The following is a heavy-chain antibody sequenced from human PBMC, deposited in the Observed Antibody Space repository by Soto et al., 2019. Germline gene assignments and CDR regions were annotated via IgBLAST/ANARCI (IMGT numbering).Heavy chain of an antibody. CDR3: AREKDYDILTASLPAYYFDY. CDR1: GFTVSSNY. D-gene: IGHD3-9*01. Sequence: EVQLVESGGGLVQPGGSLRLSCAASGFTVSSNYMSWVRQAPGKGLEWVSVIYSGGSTYYADSVKDRFTISRDNSKNTLYLQMNSLRAEDTAVYYCAREKDYDILTASLPAYYFDYWGQGTLLTVSS. CDR2: IYSGGST. J-gene: IGHJ4*02. V-gene: IGHV3-66*01.